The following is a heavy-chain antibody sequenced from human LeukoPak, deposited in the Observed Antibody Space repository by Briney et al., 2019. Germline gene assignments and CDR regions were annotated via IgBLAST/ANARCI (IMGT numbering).Heavy chain of an antibody. Sequence: PRRTLRLSCAASGFTSSSYGIHWVRQAPGKGLEWVAVIWYDGSNKYYADSVKGRFTISRDNSKNTLYLQMNSLRAEDTAVYYCARNPLGGQSRLYYMHVWSKGTTLTLS. CDR1: GFTSSSYG. D-gene: IGHD2-15*01. CDR2: IWYDGSNK. V-gene: IGHV3-33*01. J-gene: IGHJ6*03. CDR3: ARNPLGGQSRLYYMHV.